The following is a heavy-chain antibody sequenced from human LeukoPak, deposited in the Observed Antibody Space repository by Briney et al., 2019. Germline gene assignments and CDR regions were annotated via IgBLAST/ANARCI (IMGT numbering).Heavy chain of an antibody. D-gene: IGHD1-26*01. CDR3: ARAIGWSGRNWFDP. Sequence: GGSLRLSCAASGFTFSRNTMNWVRQAPGKGLEWVSSTSSSSSYIYYADSVKGRFTISRDNAKNSLYLQVNSLRAEDTAVYYCARAIGWSGRNWFDPWGQGTLVTVSS. CDR2: TSSSSSYI. CDR1: GFTFSRNT. J-gene: IGHJ5*02. V-gene: IGHV3-21*01.